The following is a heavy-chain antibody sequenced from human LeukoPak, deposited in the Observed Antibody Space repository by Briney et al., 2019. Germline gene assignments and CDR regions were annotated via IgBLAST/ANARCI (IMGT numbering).Heavy chain of an antibody. CDR3: AILSGSYWGYYFDY. CDR2: IYSTGST. CDR1: GDSISNGTYY. D-gene: IGHD1-26*01. Sequence: PSETLSLTCTVSGDSISNGTYYWNWIRQPAGKGLEWIGRIYSTGSTNYNPSLKSRVTISVDTSKNQFSLKLSSVTAADTAVYYCAILSGSYWGYYFDYWGQGTLVTVSS. V-gene: IGHV4-61*02. J-gene: IGHJ4*02.